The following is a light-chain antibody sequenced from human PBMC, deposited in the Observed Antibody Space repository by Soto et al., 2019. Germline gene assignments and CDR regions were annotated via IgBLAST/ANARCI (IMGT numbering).Light chain of an antibody. CDR2: AAS. CDR1: QGISNY. Sequence: DIPLTQSPSFLSASVGDRVTISCRASQGISNYLGWYQQKPGKAPKLVINAASTLQSGVPSRFSGSGSGTDFTLTISSLQPEDFPTYYCQQFNDYPLTFGQGTRLEIK. J-gene: IGKJ5*01. CDR3: QQFNDYPLT. V-gene: IGKV1-9*01.